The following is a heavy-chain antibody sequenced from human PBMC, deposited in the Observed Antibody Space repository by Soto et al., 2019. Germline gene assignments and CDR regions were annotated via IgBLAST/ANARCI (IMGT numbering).Heavy chain of an antibody. CDR2: IIPIFGTA. D-gene: IGHD3-3*01. CDR1: GGTFSSYA. CDR3: ARDDVLRFLEWLPETYYYGMDV. Sequence: SVKVSCKASGGTFSSYAISWVRQAPGQGLEWMEGIIPIFGTANYAQKFQGRVTITADESTSTAYMELSSLRSEDTAVYYCARDDVLRFLEWLPETYYYGMDVWGQGTTVTVSS. J-gene: IGHJ6*02. V-gene: IGHV1-69*13.